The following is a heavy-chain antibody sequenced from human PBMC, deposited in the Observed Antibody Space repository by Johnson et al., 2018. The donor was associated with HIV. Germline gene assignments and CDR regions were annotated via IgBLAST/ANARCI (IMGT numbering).Heavy chain of an antibody. CDR1: GFSFSDYY. V-gene: IGHV3-11*01. D-gene: IGHD6-25*01. CDR3: ARGFAARGDAFDI. J-gene: IGHJ3*02. Sequence: QVQLVESGGGLVKPGGSLRLSCAASGFSFSDYYMSWIRQAPGKGLEWISYMSSSGSTRYHAESVKGRFTISRDNAKNSLYLQMNSLRAEDTAVYYCARGFAARGDAFDIWGQGTMVTVSS. CDR2: MSSSGSTR.